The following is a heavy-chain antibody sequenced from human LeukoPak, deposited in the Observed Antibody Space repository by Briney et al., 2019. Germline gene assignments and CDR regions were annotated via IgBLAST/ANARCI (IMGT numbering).Heavy chain of an antibody. V-gene: IGHV1-46*01. CDR2: INPSGGGT. D-gene: IGHD1-26*01. CDR1: GYTFTNYY. CDR3: VRATREPDY. J-gene: IGHJ4*02. Sequence: ASVKVSCKASGYTFTNYYMSWVRQAPGQGLQWMGIINPSGGGTSYAQKFQGRVTMTRDTSTSTVFMELGSLTSEDTAVYYCVRATREPDYWGQGTLVTVSS.